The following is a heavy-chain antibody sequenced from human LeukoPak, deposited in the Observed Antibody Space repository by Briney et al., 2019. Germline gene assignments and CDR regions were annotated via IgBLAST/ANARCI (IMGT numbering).Heavy chain of an antibody. J-gene: IGHJ4*02. Sequence: GGSLRLSCAASGFTFSNYEMHWVRQAPGKGLEWVSYISRSGSTIYYADSVKGRFTFSRDNAKNSLFLQMNSLRAEDTAVYYCAKCPSLWAPGAYWGQGTLVTVSS. CDR2: ISRSGSTI. V-gene: IGHV3-48*03. CDR1: GFTFSNYE. CDR3: AKCPSLWAPGAY. D-gene: IGHD2-2*01.